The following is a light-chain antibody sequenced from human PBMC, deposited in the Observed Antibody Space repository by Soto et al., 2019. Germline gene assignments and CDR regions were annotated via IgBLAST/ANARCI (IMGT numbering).Light chain of an antibody. J-gene: IGKJ1*01. CDR3: QQYGSSPPS. CDR1: QSVSSSY. CDR2: GAS. V-gene: IGKV3-20*01. Sequence: EIVLTQSPGTLSLSPGERATISCRASQSVSSSYLAWYQQKPGQAPRLLIYGASSRPTGIPDRFSGSGSGTDFTLTISRLEPEDFAVYYCQQYGSSPPSFGQGTKVEIK.